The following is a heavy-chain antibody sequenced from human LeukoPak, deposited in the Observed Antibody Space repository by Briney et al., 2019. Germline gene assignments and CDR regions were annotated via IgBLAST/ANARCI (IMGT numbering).Heavy chain of an antibody. J-gene: IGHJ4*02. CDR2: ISYDGSNK. CDR1: GFTFSSYA. CDR3: AREVGKRDFDY. V-gene: IGHV3-30-3*01. Sequence: GGSLRLSCAASGFTFSSYAMHWVRQAPGEGLEWVAVISYDGSNKYYADSVKGRFTISRDNSKNTLYLQMNSLRVEDTAVYYCAREVGKRDFDYWGQGTLVTVSS. D-gene: IGHD1-26*01.